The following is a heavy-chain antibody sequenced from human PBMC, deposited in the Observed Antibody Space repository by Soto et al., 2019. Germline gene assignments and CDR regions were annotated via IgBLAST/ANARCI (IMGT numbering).Heavy chain of an antibody. Sequence: GGSLRLSCAASGFTFSSYAMSWVRQAPGKGLEWVSAISGSGGSTYYADSVKGRFTISRDNSKNTLYLQMNSLRAEDTAVYYCAKDGSRGAARPQYFDYWGQGTLVTVSS. V-gene: IGHV3-23*01. J-gene: IGHJ4*02. CDR2: ISGSGGST. CDR1: GFTFSSYA. CDR3: AKDGSRGAARPQYFDY. D-gene: IGHD6-6*01.